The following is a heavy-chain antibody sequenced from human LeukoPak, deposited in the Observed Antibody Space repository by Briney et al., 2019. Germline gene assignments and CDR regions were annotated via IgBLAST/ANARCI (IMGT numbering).Heavy chain of an antibody. CDR3: ARRRMASWFDP. CDR2: IYYSGST. J-gene: IGHJ5*02. D-gene: IGHD5-24*01. Sequence: SETLSLTCTVSGGPISSSSYYWGWIRQPPGKGLEWIGSIYYSGSTYYDPSLKSRVTISVDTSKNQFSLKLSSVTAADTAVYYCARRRMASWFDPWGQGTLVTVSS. CDR1: GGPISSSSYY. V-gene: IGHV4-39*01.